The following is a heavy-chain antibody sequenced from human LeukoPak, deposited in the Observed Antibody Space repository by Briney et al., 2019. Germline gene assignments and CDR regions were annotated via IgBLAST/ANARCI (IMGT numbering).Heavy chain of an antibody. V-gene: IGHV4-34*01. CDR1: GGSFSGYY. J-gene: IGHJ6*03. D-gene: IGHD3-22*01. CDR3: ARHGAYYYDSSGYYAYYYYYMDV. CDR2: INHSGST. Sequence: PSETLSLTCAVYGGSFSGYYWSWIRQPPGKGLEWIGEINHSGSTNYNPSLKSRVTISVDTSKNQFSLKLSSVTAADTAVYYCARHGAYYYDSSGYYAYYYYYMDVWGKGTTVTISS.